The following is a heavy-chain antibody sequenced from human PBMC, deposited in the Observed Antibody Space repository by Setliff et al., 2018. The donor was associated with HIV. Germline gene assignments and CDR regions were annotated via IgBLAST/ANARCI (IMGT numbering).Heavy chain of an antibody. J-gene: IGHJ6*03. V-gene: IGHV1-2*02. Sequence: ASVKVSCKASGFSFDDYYIHWVRQAPGQGLEWMGCVIPNSGKTYYAQEFPGRVTMTSDTSINTAYMEVSWLTSDDTAIYYCARDLAYCSGGSCYRPFIYYFYYMDVWGKGATVTVSS. CDR3: ARDLAYCSGGSCYRPFIYYFYYMDV. CDR2: VIPNSGKT. D-gene: IGHD2-15*01. CDR1: GFSFDDYY.